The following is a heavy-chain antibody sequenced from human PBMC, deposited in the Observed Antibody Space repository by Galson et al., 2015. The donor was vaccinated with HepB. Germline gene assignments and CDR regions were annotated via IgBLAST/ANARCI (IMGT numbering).Heavy chain of an antibody. D-gene: IGHD4-23*01. Sequence: SVKVSCKASGYTFTGYYMHWVRQAPGQGLEWMGWINPNSGGTNYAQKFQGRVTMTRDTSISTTYMELSRLRSDDTAVYYCARGGFPNSYGRHHDYWGQGTLVTVSS. CDR3: ARGGFPNSYGRHHDY. CDR1: GYTFTGYY. V-gene: IGHV1-2*02. CDR2: INPNSGGT. J-gene: IGHJ4*02.